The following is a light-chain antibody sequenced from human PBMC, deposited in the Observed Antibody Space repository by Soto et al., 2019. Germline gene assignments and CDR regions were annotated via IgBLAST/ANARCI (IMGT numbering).Light chain of an antibody. CDR1: QSVSGTY. V-gene: IGKV3-20*01. CDR2: GAS. J-gene: IGKJ1*01. Sequence: EIVLTQSPGTLSLSPGERVTLSCRASQSVSGTYLAWYQHKPGQAPSLLISGASSRATGIPDRFSGRGSGTDFTLTINRLEPEDFAVYYCQHYDSSQWTFGQGTRVEIK. CDR3: QHYDSSQWT.